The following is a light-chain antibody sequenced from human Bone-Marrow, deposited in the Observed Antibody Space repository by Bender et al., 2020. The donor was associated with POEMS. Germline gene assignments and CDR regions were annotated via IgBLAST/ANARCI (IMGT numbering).Light chain of an antibody. CDR2: GNT. Sequence: QSMLTQPPSVSGAPGQRVTISCTGSRSNIGADYDVHWYQQLPGTAPKLLIYGNTNRPSGVPDRFSGSKSGTSGSLAITGLQAEDEGDYYCQSYDNSLGGWVFGGGTKLTVL. CDR3: QSYDNSLGGWV. CDR1: RSNIGADYD. J-gene: IGLJ3*02. V-gene: IGLV1-40*01.